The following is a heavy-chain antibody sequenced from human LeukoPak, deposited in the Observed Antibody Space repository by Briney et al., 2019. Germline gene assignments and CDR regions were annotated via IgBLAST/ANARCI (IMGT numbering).Heavy chain of an antibody. CDR2: ISYSGST. CDR1: GGSISSSSNY. D-gene: IGHD6-13*01. V-gene: IGHV4-39*01. J-gene: IGHJ4*02. Sequence: SETLSLTCIVSGGSISSSSNYWGWIRQPPGKGLEWIGSISYSGSTYYNPSLKSRVTISVDTSKNEFSLKPSSVTATDTAIYYCARQGHSISWLFDYWGQGTLVTVSS. CDR3: ARQGHSISWLFDY.